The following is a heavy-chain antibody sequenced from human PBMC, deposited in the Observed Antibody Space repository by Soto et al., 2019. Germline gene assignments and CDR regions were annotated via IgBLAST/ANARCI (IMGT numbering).Heavy chain of an antibody. CDR1: GYTFTSYG. D-gene: IGHD5-18*01. CDR3: ARDQVAKWAQGSAMVNYCNGMDA. V-gene: IGHV1-18*04. CDR2: ISVDDGDT. Sequence: QVQLVQSGAEVKKPGASVKVSCKASGYTFTSYGISWVRQAPGQGLEWMGWISVDDGDTNYAQNFQGRVTMSTDTSTSKAKMELRSLRSDDTAVYYGARDQVAKWAQGSAMVNYCNGMDAWGQGTAVTVSS. J-gene: IGHJ6*02.